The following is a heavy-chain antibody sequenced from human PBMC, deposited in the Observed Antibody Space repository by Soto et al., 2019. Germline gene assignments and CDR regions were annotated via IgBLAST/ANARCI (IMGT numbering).Heavy chain of an antibody. D-gene: IGHD3-22*01. J-gene: IGHJ4*02. CDR1: GFSLTTSGVG. CDR3: ASSSGYRIFDC. CDR2: IFWDDDQ. V-gene: IGHV2-5*02. Sequence: QITLKESGPTLVKPTQTLTLTCTFSGFSLTTSGVGVGWIRQPPGKALEWLALIFWDDDQRYSPSLKSRLTITKDTSKNQVVLTMTNMDPVDTATYYCASSSGYRIFDCWGQGTLVTVSS.